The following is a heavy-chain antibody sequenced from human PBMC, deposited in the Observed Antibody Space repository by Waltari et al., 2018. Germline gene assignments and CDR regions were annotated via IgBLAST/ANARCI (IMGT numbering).Heavy chain of an antibody. CDR3: ARDLGAAYDY. Sequence: VQLVQSGAEVKKPGSSVKVSCKASGFTFSSYSMNWVRQAPGKGLEWVSYISSSSSTIYYADSVKGRFTISRDNAKNSLYLQMNSLRAEDTAVYYCARDLGAAYDYWGQGTLVTVSS. V-gene: IGHV3-48*01. CDR2: ISSSSSTI. J-gene: IGHJ4*02. CDR1: GFTFSSYS. D-gene: IGHD1-26*01.